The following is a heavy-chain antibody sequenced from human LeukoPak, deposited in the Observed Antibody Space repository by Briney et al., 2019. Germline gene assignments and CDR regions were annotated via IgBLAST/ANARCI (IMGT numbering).Heavy chain of an antibody. D-gene: IGHD3-9*01. CDR2: AYYSGSP. V-gene: IGHV4-39*01. Sequence: PSQTLSLTCTVSGGSISSSSYYWGWIRQSPGKGLEWIGSAYYSGSPYYDPSLKSRVTISVDTSKNQFSLKLSSVTAADTAVYYCASHSAEYDILTGYHSYNSFDPWGQGILVTVSS. CDR3: ASHSAEYDILTGYHSYNSFDP. J-gene: IGHJ5*02. CDR1: GGSISSSSYY.